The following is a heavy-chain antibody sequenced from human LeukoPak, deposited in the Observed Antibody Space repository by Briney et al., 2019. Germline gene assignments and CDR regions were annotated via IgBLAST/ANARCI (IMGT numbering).Heavy chain of an antibody. Sequence: GASVKVSCKASGYTFTSYAMNWVRQAPGQGLEWMGWINTNTGNPTYAQGFTGRFVFSLDTSVSTAYLQISSLKAEDTAVYYCARESTFGGVISSFDYWGQGTLVTVSS. J-gene: IGHJ4*02. CDR1: GYTFTSYA. D-gene: IGHD3-16*02. V-gene: IGHV7-4-1*02. CDR2: INTNTGNP. CDR3: ARESTFGGVISSFDY.